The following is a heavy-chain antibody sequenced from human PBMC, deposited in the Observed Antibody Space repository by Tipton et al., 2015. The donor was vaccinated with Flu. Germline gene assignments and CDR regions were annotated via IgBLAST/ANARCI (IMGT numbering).Heavy chain of an antibody. J-gene: IGHJ4*02. D-gene: IGHD3-3*01. CDR1: GFTFSSYA. Sequence: SLRLSCAASGFTFSSYAMSWVRQAPGKGLEWVSAISGSGGSTYYADSVKGRFTISRDNSKNTLYLQMNSRRAEDTAVYYCAKDWGITIFGVAFDYWGQGTLVTVSS. V-gene: IGHV3-23*01. CDR2: ISGSGGST. CDR3: AKDWGITIFGVAFDY.